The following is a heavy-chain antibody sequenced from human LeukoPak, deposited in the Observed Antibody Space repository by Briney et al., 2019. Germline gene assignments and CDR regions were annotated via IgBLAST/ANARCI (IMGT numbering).Heavy chain of an antibody. CDR1: GYTFTGYY. CDR2: INPNSGGT. V-gene: IGHV1-2*02. J-gene: IGHJ4*02. D-gene: IGHD2-15*01. CDR3: ARASSGYCSGGSCYSDY. Sequence: ASVKVSCKASGYTFTGYYMHWVRQAPGPGLEWMGWINPNSGGTNYAQKFQGRVTMTGDTSISTAYMELSRLRSDDTAVYYCARASSGYCSGGSCYSDYWGQGTLVTVSS.